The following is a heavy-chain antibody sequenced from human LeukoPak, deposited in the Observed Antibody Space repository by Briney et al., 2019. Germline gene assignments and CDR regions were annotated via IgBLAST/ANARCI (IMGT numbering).Heavy chain of an antibody. V-gene: IGHV1-69*04. CDR3: PSGEGQKLVRGVYYYYGRTV. CDR2: IIPIFGIA. Sequence: SVKVSCKASGGTFSSYAISWVRQAPGQGLEWMGRIIPIFGIANYAQKFQGRVTITADKSTSTAYMELSSLRSENTALNYGPSGEGQKLVRGVYYYYGRTVWGKGTTVASPQ. J-gene: IGHJ6*04. D-gene: IGHD6-13*01. CDR1: GGTFSSYA.